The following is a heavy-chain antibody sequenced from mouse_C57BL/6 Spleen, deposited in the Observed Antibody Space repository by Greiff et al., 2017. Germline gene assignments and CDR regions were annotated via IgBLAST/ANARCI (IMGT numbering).Heavy chain of an antibody. CDR3: ARAQARAWFAY. D-gene: IGHD3-2*02. CDR1: GFNIQDYY. J-gene: IGHJ3*01. V-gene: IGHV14-2*01. Sequence: EVQLQQSGAELVKPGASVKLSCTASGFNIQDYYMHWVKQRTEQGLEWIGRINPEDGDTKYAPKFPGKATITADTSSNTDYLQLSSLTSEDTAVYYCARAQARAWFAYWGQGTLVTVSA. CDR2: INPEDGDT.